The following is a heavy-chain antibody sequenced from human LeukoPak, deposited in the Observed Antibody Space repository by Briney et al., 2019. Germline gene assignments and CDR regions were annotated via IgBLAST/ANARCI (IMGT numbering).Heavy chain of an antibody. V-gene: IGHV3-23*01. J-gene: IGHJ4*02. Sequence: PRGSLRDSPAASGFTFSIYAISRVRQAPGKGLEWVSGISGSVGNTYYADSVKGRFTISRDNSNTTLYLKMNSLRAEDTAVYYCARHSRSRWDAFYYWGQGTLVTVSS. CDR1: GFTFSIYA. CDR3: ARHSRSRWDAFYY. D-gene: IGHD6-13*01. CDR2: ISGSVGNT.